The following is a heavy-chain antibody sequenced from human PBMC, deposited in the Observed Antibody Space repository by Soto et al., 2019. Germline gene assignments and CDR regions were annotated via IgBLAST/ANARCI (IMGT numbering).Heavy chain of an antibody. V-gene: IGHV3-23*01. CDR2: INGAGTTT. J-gene: IGHJ4*02. Sequence: PARSLRLSCVASRSALSSYPMSWARHSPGQKLEWVATINGAGTTTHYADSVKGRFTISKDNSKNTVYLRMKSLRSEDKALYFCEKDMLTGDDIAFDHWGQGALGTVSS. CDR3: EKDMLTGDDIAFDH. CDR1: RSALSSYP. D-gene: IGHD3-9*01.